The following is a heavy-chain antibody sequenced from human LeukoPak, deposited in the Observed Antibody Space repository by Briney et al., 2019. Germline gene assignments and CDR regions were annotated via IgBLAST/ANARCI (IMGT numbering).Heavy chain of an antibody. J-gene: IGHJ5*02. CDR2: IYYSGST. V-gene: IGHV4-30-4*01. D-gene: IGHD2-15*01. CDR3: ASEAATPSSAWFDP. Sequence: PSETLSLTCTVSGGSISSGDYYWSWIRQPPGKGLEWVGYIYYSGSTYYNPPLKSRVTISVDTSKNQFSLKLSSVTAADTAVYYCASEAATPSSAWFDPWGQGTLVTVYS. CDR1: GGSISSGDYY.